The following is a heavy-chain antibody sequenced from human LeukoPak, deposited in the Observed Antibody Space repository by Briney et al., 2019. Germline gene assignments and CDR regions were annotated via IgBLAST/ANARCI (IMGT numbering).Heavy chain of an antibody. CDR3: ARQCPNAYCGGDSI. D-gene: IGHD2-21*02. V-gene: IGHV1-18*01. Sequence: ASVKVSCKASGYIFSSYGIGWVRQAPGQGLEWMGWISGYNGGTNYAQKVQGRVTMTTDTSTNTAYMELRSLRSDDTAVYYCARQCPNAYCGGDSIWGQGTMVTVSS. J-gene: IGHJ3*02. CDR2: ISGYNGGT. CDR1: GYIFSSYG.